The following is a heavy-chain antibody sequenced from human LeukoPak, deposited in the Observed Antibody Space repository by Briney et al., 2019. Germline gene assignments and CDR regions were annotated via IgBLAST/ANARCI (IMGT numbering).Heavy chain of an antibody. CDR2: IIAIFGTA. CDR3: ARGGVVPAAITTFYAFDI. D-gene: IGHD2-2*02. J-gene: IGHJ3*02. Sequence: ASVKVSCKASGGTFSSYAISWVRQAPGQGLEWMGGIIAIFGTANYAQKFQGRVTITADESTSTAYMELSSLRSEDTAVYYCARGGVVPAAITTFYAFDIWGQGTMVTVSS. V-gene: IGHV1-69*13. CDR1: GGTFSSYA.